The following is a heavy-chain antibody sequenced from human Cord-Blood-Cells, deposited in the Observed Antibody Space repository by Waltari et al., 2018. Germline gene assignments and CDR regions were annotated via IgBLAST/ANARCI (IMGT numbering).Heavy chain of an antibody. V-gene: IGHV4-34*01. D-gene: IGHD6-13*01. CDR1: GGSFSGYY. CDR3: ARSPGSWYYFDY. CDR2: INHSGST. J-gene: IGHJ4*02. Sequence: QVQLQQWGAGLLKPSETLSLTCAVYGGSFSGYYWSWIRPPPGKGLAWIGEINHSGSTNYNPSLKSRVTISVDTSKNQFSLNLSSVTAADTAVYYCARSPGSWYYFDYWGQGTLVTVSS.